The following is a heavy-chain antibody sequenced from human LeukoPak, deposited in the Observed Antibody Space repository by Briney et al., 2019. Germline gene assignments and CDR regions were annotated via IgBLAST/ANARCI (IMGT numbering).Heavy chain of an antibody. Sequence: GGSLRLSCSASGFTFSSYAMHWVRQAPGKGLEYVSAISSNGGSTYYADSVKGRFTTSRDNSKNTLYLQMSSLRAEDTAVYYCVKVGSGRPFDYWGQGTLVTVSS. CDR1: GFTFSSYA. J-gene: IGHJ4*02. D-gene: IGHD6-19*01. CDR2: ISSNGGST. V-gene: IGHV3-64D*06. CDR3: VKVGSGRPFDY.